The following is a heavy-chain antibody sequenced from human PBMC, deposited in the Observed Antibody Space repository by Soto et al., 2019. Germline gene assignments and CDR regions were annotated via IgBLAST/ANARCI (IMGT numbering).Heavy chain of an antibody. Sequence: PGESLTISCKGSGYYFSAYWIGWVPQMPGKGPEWMGIIYPVDSDTRYSPSFQGQVTISVDKSVNTAYLQWNSLKASDTAVYYCAGPSGGEHGDGFEVWAQGTMVTVSS. V-gene: IGHV5-51*01. D-gene: IGHD6-25*01. CDR3: AGPSGGEHGDGFEV. CDR1: GYYFSAYW. J-gene: IGHJ3*01. CDR2: IYPVDSDT.